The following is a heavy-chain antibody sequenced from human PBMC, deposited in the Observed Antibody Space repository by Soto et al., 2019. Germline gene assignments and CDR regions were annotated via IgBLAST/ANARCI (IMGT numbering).Heavy chain of an antibody. J-gene: IGHJ6*02. CDR3: ARARITIFGVVITGEGYYYGMDV. D-gene: IGHD3-3*01. Sequence: SETLSLTCAVYGGSFSGYYWSWIRQPPGKGLEWIGEINHSGNTNYNPSLKSRVTISVDTSKNQFPLKLSSVTAADTAVYYCARARITIFGVVITGEGYYYGMDVWGQGTTVTVSS. CDR2: INHSGNT. V-gene: IGHV4-34*01. CDR1: GGSFSGYY.